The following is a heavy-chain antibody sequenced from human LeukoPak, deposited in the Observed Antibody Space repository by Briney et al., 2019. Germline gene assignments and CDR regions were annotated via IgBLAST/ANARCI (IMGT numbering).Heavy chain of an antibody. V-gene: IGHV4-39*01. Sequence: SETPDHTCNVSGSPITTESYYRGWIRQVPGKGLEWIATLYYSGSTYYNPSLKSRVTMSGDRSKSQFSLRLTSVTAADTAVYYCARGTIGDGFDIWGHGTMVAVSS. D-gene: IGHD4/OR15-4a*01. CDR2: LYYSGST. CDR1: GSPITTESYY. J-gene: IGHJ3*02. CDR3: ARGTIGDGFDI.